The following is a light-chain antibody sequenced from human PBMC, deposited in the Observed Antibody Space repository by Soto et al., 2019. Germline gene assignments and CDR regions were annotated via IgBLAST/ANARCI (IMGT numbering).Light chain of an antibody. Sequence: QSVLTQPPSVSEAPRQRVTISCSGSSSNIGNNVANWNQKLPGKAPKLLIYNNDLLPSGVSNRFSGSKSGTSASLAIRGLQSEDEADYYCAAWDDSLKGWVFGGGTKVTVL. CDR2: NND. V-gene: IGLV1-36*01. CDR3: AAWDDSLKGWV. J-gene: IGLJ3*02. CDR1: SSNIGNNV.